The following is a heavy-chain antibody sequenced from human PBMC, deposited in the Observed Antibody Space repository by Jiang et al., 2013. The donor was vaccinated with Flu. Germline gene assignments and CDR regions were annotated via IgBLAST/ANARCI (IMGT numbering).Heavy chain of an antibody. D-gene: IGHD3-10*01. CDR3: ARYLDYYGSGVYYTYTPTLYYYYGMDV. J-gene: IGHJ6*01. V-gene: IGHV1-69*02. Sequence: GAEVKKPGSSVKVSCKASGGTFSSYTISWVRQAPGQGLEWMGRIIPILGIANYAQKFQGRVTITADKSTSTAYMELSSLRSEDTAVYYCARYLDYYGSGVYYTYTPTLYYYYGMDV. CDR2: IIPILGIA. CDR1: GGTFSSYT.